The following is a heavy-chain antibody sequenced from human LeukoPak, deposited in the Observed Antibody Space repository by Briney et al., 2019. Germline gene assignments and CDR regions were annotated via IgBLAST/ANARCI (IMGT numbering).Heavy chain of an antibody. CDR1: GFPFSTYA. CDR2: ITGSGGFT. V-gene: IGHV3-23*01. J-gene: IGHJ4*02. Sequence: PGGSLRLSCAASGFPFSTYAMNWFRQAPGKGLEWVSVITGSGGFTQYADSVKGRFTISRDNSKNTVYLQMNSLRVEDTALYYCVRSLDYWGQGTLVTVSS. CDR3: VRSLDY.